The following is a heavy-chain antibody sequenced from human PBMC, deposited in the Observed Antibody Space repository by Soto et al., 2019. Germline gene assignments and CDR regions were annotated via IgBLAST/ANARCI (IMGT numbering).Heavy chain of an antibody. V-gene: IGHV4-59*01. CDR2: IYYSGST. CDR1: GGSISSYY. Sequence: SQTLSLTCTVSGGSISSYYWSWIRQPPGKGLEWIGYIYYSGSTNYNPSLKSRVTISVDTSKNQFSLKLSSVTAADTAVYYCARGIQLCPPTDYYSGMDVWGQGTTVTVSS. D-gene: IGHD5-18*01. J-gene: IGHJ6*02. CDR3: ARGIQLCPPTDYYSGMDV.